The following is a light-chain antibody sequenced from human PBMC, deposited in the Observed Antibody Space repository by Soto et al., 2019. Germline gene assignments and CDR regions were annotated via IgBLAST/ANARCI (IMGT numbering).Light chain of an antibody. V-gene: IGKV1-5*03. Sequence: DIQMTQSPSTLSASVGDRVTITCRASQSISSWLAWYQQKPGKAPKLLIYKASSLQSGVPSRFSGSGSGTKFTLTISSLQPDDFATYYCQHYDSYPTLGQGTRVEIK. CDR1: QSISSW. J-gene: IGKJ1*01. CDR2: KAS. CDR3: QHYDSYPT.